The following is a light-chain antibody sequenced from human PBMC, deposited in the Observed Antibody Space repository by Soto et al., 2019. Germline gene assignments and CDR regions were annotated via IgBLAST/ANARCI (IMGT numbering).Light chain of an antibody. V-gene: IGKV1-5*03. CDR1: QSISIY. CDR3: QQANSYPWT. Sequence: IPMTQSPSTLSLSPGDRVSINCRASQSISIYVAWYQQKPGKAPKLLIYEASSVDSVAPSRFSGSGAGTEFTLTISILQAEDVATYCCQQANSYPWTFGQGTKVDIK. J-gene: IGKJ1*01. CDR2: EAS.